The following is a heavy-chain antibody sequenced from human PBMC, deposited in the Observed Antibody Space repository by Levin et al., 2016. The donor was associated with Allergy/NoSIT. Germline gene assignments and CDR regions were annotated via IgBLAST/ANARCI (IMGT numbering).Heavy chain of an antibody. Sequence: SETLSLTCGVSGYSISSGFYWGWIRQPPGKGLEWIGSVYYSGTTYYNPSLKSRVTISVDTSKNQFSLKVSSVTAADTAVYYCATGLRYNGMDVWGQGTTVTVSS. D-gene: IGHD4-17*01. V-gene: IGHV4-38-2*01. J-gene: IGHJ6*02. CDR2: VYYSGTT. CDR1: GYSISSGFY. CDR3: ATGLRYNGMDV.